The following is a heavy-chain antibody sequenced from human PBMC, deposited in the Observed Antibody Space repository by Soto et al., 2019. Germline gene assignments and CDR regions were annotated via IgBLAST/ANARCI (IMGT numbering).Heavy chain of an antibody. J-gene: IGHJ4*02. CDR3: ARGRGSTGYLGREHYFDY. Sequence: EVQMVESGGGVVQPGGSLRLSCAASGFSVTNNYMNWVRQAPGKGLEWVSIIDIGGNTYYADSVKDRFTISRDDSKNTLYRQMDSLRPEDTAVSFCARGRGSTGYLGREHYFDYWGQGTLVTVSP. CDR2: IDIGGNT. V-gene: IGHV3-66*01. D-gene: IGHD3-16*01. CDR1: GFSVTNNY.